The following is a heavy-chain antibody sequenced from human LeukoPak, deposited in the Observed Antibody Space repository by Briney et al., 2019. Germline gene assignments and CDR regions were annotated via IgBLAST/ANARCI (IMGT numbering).Heavy chain of an antibody. J-gene: IGHJ4*02. CDR3: ARRADILTGYLPYYVDY. CDR1: GYTLTGYY. V-gene: IGHV1-2*02. CDR2: INPNSGGT. Sequence: ASVKVSCKASGYTLTGYYMHWVRQAPGQGLEWMGWINPNSGGTNYAQKFQGRVTMTRDTSISTAYMELSRLRSDDTAVYYCARRADILTGYLPYYVDYWGQGTLVTVSS. D-gene: IGHD3-9*01.